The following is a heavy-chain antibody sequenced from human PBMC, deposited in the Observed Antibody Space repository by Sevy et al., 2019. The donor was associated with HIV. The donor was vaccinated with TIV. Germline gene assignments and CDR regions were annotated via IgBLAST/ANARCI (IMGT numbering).Heavy chain of an antibody. J-gene: IGHJ4*02. CDR1: GFTFSSYE. V-gene: IGHV3-48*03. Sequence: GGSLRLSCAAPGFTFSSYEMNWVRQAPGKGLEWVSYISNSGTTISYSDSVKGRFTISRDNARNSLYLQMNSLRAEDTAVYYCARDLPPSATTVAHFDCWGQGTLVTVSS. D-gene: IGHD4-17*01. CDR3: ARDLPPSATTVAHFDC. CDR2: ISNSGTTI.